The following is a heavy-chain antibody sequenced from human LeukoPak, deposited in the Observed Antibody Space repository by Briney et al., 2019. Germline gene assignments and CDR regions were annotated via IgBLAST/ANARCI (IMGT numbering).Heavy chain of an antibody. CDR2: IYYSGST. V-gene: IGHV4-59*01. CDR3: ARGPDSSGYYMGFDY. D-gene: IGHD3-22*01. Sequence: SETLSLTCTVSGGSISSYYWSWLRQPPGKGLEWVGYIYYSGSTNYNPSLKSRVTISVDTSKNQFSLKLSSVTAADTAVYYCARGPDSSGYYMGFDYWGQGTLVTVSS. CDR1: GGSISSYY. J-gene: IGHJ4*02.